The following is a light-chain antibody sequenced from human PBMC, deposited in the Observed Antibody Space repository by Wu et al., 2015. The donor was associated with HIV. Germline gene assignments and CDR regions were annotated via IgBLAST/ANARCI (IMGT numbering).Light chain of an antibody. CDR2: DAT. Sequence: EIVLTQFPDTLSLSPGERATLSCRANPSVSTFFAWYQQTPGQAPRLLIFDATYRATGIPARFSGSGSGTDFTLTINSLEPEDFAVYYCQQRFTWPLTFGQGTRLEIK. CDR3: QQRFTWPLT. V-gene: IGKV3-11*01. CDR1: PSVSTF. J-gene: IGKJ5*01.